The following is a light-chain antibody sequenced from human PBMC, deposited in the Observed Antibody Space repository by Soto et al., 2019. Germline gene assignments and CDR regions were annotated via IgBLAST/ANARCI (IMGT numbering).Light chain of an antibody. CDR1: SGHSSYI. CDR3: ETWDFNTRV. J-gene: IGLJ3*02. Sequence: QSVLTQSSSASASLGSSVKLTCTLSSGHSSYIIAWHQQQPGKAPRYLMKLEGSGSYNKGSGVPDRFSGSSSGADRYLTISNLEFEDEADYYCETWDFNTRVFGGGTKLTVL. CDR2: LEGSGSY. V-gene: IGLV4-60*02.